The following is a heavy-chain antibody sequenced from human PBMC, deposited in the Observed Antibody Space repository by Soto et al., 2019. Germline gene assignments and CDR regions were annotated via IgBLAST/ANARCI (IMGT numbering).Heavy chain of an antibody. Sequence: SETLSLTCTVSGGSISSGDYYWSWIRQPPGKGLEWIGYIYYSGSTYYNPSLKSRVTISVDTSKNQFSLKLSSVTAADTAVYYCARLTGVFRLVLDYWGQGTQVTVSS. J-gene: IGHJ4*02. CDR3: ARLTGVFRLVLDY. D-gene: IGHD3-16*01. V-gene: IGHV4-30-4*01. CDR2: IYYSGST. CDR1: GGSISSGDYY.